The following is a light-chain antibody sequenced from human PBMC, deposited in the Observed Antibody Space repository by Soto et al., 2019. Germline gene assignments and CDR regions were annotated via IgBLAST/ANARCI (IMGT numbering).Light chain of an antibody. V-gene: IGKV3-15*01. CDR3: QQYNNWWT. CDR2: GAS. J-gene: IGKJ1*01. Sequence: EIVMTQSPATLSVSPGERATLSCRASQSVNNNLAWYQQKPGQAPRLLIYGASTRATGIPARFSGSVSGSDFTLTISSLQSEGFAIYYCQQYNNWWTFGQGTKVEIK. CDR1: QSVNNN.